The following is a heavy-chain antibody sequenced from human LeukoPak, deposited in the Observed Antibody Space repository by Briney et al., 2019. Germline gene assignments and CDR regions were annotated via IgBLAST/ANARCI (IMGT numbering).Heavy chain of an antibody. D-gene: IGHD5-12*01. CDR3: ARGGHSGYDLLFDY. J-gene: IGHJ4*02. V-gene: IGHV3-53*01. Sequence: GGSLRLSCAVSGFTVSINHMSWVRQAPGKGLEWVSFLYSGGSTYCADSVKGRFTISRDNSKNTVYLQMNSLRAEDTAVYYCARGGHSGYDLLFDYWGQGALVSVSS. CDR2: LYSGGST. CDR1: GFTVSINH.